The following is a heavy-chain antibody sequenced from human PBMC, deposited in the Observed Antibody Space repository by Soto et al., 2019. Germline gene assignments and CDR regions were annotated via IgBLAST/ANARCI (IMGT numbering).Heavy chain of an antibody. CDR3: ARHKKAGGAGIFYFDY. CDR1: GGSISSSSYY. J-gene: IGHJ4*02. D-gene: IGHD6-19*01. V-gene: IGHV4-39*01. CDR2: IYYSGST. Sequence: SETLSLTCTVSGGSISSSSYYWGWIRQPPGKGLEWIGSIYYSGSTYYNPSLKSRVAISVDTSKNQFSLKLSSVTAADTAVYYCARHKKAGGAGIFYFDYWGQGTLVTVSS.